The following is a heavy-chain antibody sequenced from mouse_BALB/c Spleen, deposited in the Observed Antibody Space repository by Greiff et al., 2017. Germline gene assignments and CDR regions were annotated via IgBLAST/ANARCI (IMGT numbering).Heavy chain of an antibody. J-gene: IGHJ2*01. Sequence: VMLVESGPGLVAPSQSLSITCTVSGFSLTGYGVNWVRPPPGEGLEWMGMIWGDGSTDYNSALKSRLSISKDNSKSQVFLKMNSLQTDATARYYCAMFYDGYDEYYFDYWCQGTTLTVSS. CDR2: IWGDGST. CDR3: AMFYDGYDEYYFDY. D-gene: IGHD2-3*01. V-gene: IGHV2-6-7*01. CDR1: GFSLTGYG.